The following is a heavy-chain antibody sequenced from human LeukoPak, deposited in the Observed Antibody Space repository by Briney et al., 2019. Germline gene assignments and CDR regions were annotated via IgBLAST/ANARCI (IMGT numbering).Heavy chain of an antibody. D-gene: IGHD3-16*02. CDR1: GGSISSYY. V-gene: IGHV4-4*07. J-gene: IGHJ6*02. Sequence: SETLSLTCTVSGGSISSYYWSWIRQPAGKGLEWIGRIYTSGSTNYNPSLKSRVTMSVDTSKNQFSLKLSSVTAADTAVYYCARGGYDYVWGSYRYASSDVWGQGTTVTVSS. CDR3: ARGGYDYVWGSYRYASSDV. CDR2: IYTSGST.